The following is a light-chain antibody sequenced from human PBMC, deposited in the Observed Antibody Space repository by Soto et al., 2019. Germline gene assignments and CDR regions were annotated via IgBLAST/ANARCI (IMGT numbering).Light chain of an antibody. CDR2: AAS. CDR3: QQYYSYPQT. V-gene: IGKV1-5*01. J-gene: IGKJ1*01. Sequence: DIQMTHSPSTLSASVGDRVTITCRASQSISSWLAWYQQKPGKAPKLLIYAASTLQSGVPSRFSGSGSGTDFTLTISCLQSEDFATYYCQQYYSYPQTFGRGTKVDIK. CDR1: QSISSW.